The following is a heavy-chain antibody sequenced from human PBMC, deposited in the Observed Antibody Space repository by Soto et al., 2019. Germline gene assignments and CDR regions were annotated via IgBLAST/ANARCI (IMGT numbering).Heavy chain of an antibody. CDR1: GFLFDNFW. V-gene: IGHV3-7*01. J-gene: IGHJ4*02. D-gene: IGHD6-19*01. CDR2: IKQDGSET. Sequence: QLVQSGGGLVQPGGSLRLSCAASGFLFDNFWMTWVRQAPGKGLEWVANIKQDGSETYYVDSVKGRFTISRDNSRYSLYLQMNSLRAEDTAMYYCARDTGATVAGTFDFWGQGTLVTVSS. CDR3: ARDTGATVAGTFDF.